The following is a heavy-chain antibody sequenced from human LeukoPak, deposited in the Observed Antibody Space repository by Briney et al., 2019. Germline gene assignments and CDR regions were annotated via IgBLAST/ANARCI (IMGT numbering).Heavy chain of an antibody. CDR1: GGSISSYY. Sequence: PSETLSLTCTVSGGSISSYYWSWIRQPPGKGLEWIGYIYYSGSTNYNPSLKSRVTISVDTSKNQFSLKLSSVTAADTAVYYCARGEDTAMTNDYWGQGTLVTVSS. J-gene: IGHJ4*02. V-gene: IGHV4-59*01. CDR2: IYYSGST. CDR3: ARGEDTAMTNDY. D-gene: IGHD5-18*01.